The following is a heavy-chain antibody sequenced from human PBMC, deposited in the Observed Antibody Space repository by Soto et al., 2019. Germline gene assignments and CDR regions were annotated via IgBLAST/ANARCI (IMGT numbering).Heavy chain of an antibody. CDR3: ARVKFGDPFDF. D-gene: IGHD3-16*01. J-gene: IGHJ4*02. CDR1: GYTFSNYG. CDR2: FNPANQNT. V-gene: IGHV1-18*01. Sequence: QVQLVQSGTEVKSPGASVKVSCKASGYTFSNYGVSWMRQAPGQGLEWVGWFNPANQNTNYEQQFQDRVSMTADTSTSTAYMELRGLRSDDTAVYYCARVKFGDPFDFWGQGTLVTVSS.